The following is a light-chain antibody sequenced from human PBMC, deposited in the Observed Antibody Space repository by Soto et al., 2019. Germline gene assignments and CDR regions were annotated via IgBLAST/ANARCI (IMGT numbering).Light chain of an antibody. J-gene: IGLJ2*01. Sequence: QSALTQPPSASGSPGQSVTISSTGTSSDVGGYNYVSWYQQHPGKAPKLMIYDVSKRPSGVPERFSGSKSGNTASLTVSGLQAEDEADYYFNAYAGSNHVVFGGGTKLTVL. V-gene: IGLV2-8*01. CDR2: DVS. CDR3: NAYAGSNHVV. CDR1: SSDVGGYNY.